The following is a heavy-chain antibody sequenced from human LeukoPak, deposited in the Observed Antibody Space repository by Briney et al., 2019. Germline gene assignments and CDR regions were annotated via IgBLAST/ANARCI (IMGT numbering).Heavy chain of an antibody. V-gene: IGHV3-33*06. CDR3: AKAKGRGNASPDY. CDR2: IWYDGSNK. J-gene: IGHJ4*02. D-gene: IGHD3-10*01. CDR1: GFTFSSYG. Sequence: GGSLRLSCAASGFTFSSYGMHWVRQAPGKGLEWVAVIWYDGSNKYYVDSVKGRFTISRDNSKNTLYLQMNSLRAVDTAVYYCAKAKGRGNASPDYWGQGTLVTVSS.